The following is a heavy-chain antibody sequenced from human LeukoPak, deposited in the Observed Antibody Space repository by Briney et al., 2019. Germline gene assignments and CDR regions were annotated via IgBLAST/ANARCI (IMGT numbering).Heavy chain of an antibody. J-gene: IGHJ4*02. CDR1: GLSFSGQR. CDR2: IKYDGSEK. D-gene: IGHD1/OR15-1a*01. CDR3: AFNNKFNY. Sequence: GGSLRLSCTASGLSFSGQRMNWVRQSPGQGLEWVANIKYDGSEKYYVDSVKGRFTISREDAKNSLSLQMDSVRPEDTAVYYCAFNNKFNYWGQGTLVIVSS. V-gene: IGHV3-7*01.